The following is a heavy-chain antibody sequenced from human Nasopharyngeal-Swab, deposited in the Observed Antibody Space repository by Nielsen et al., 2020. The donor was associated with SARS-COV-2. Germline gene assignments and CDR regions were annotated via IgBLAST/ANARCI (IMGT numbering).Heavy chain of an antibody. D-gene: IGHD6-13*01. Sequence: SETLSLTCTVSGGSISSGGYYWSWIRQHPGKGLEWIGYIYYSGSTYYNPSLKSRVTISVDTSKNQFSLKLSSVTAAGTAVYYCARLNGIAAAGTGWFDPWGQGTLATVSS. CDR1: GGSISSGGYY. V-gene: IGHV4-31*03. J-gene: IGHJ5*02. CDR2: IYYSGST. CDR3: ARLNGIAAAGTGWFDP.